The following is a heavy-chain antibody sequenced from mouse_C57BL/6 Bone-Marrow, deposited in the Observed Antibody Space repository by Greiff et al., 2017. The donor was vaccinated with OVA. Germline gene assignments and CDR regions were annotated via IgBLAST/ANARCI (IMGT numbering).Heavy chain of an antibody. V-gene: IGHV3-3*01. CDR1: GFSFTSDCY. J-gene: IGHJ4*01. CDR2: TFYSGFT. CDR3: ARVDGHYYAMDY. Sequence: EVQLQESGPSLVRPSPTLSISCTVSGFSFTSDCYWFWNRQLPENQLEYIGYTFYSGFTYYNPSLESRTYITRDTSKNPFSLKLSSVTTEKTATYAGARVDGHYYAMDYWGQGTSVTVSS. D-gene: IGHD2-3*01.